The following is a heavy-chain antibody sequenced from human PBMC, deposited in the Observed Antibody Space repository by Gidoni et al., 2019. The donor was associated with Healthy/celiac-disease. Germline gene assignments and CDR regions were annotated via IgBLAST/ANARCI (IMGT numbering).Heavy chain of an antibody. Sequence: EVQLVESGGGLVQPGGSLRLYCAASAFTRSSNYMSWVRQAPGKGLEWVSVIYSGGSTYYADSVKGRFTISRDNSKNTLYLQMNSLRAEDTAVYYCAREDSSSSTGGMDVWGQGTTVTVSS. D-gene: IGHD6-6*01. J-gene: IGHJ6*02. CDR2: IYSGGST. CDR3: AREDSSSSTGGMDV. CDR1: AFTRSSNY. V-gene: IGHV3-66*01.